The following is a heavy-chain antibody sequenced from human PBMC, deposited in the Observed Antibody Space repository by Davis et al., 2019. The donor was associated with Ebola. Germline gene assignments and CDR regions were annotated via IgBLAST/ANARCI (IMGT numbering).Heavy chain of an antibody. J-gene: IGHJ6*02. D-gene: IGHD6-13*01. CDR2: IYYSGST. CDR3: ARGPIAYYGMDV. Sequence: PSETLSLTCTLSGASTSSYYRSWIRQPPGNALEWIGYIYYSGSTNYNPSLKSRVTISVDTSKNQFSLNLSSVTAADTAVYYCARGPIAYYGMDVWGQGTTVTVSS. V-gene: IGHV4-59*01. CDR1: GASTSSYY.